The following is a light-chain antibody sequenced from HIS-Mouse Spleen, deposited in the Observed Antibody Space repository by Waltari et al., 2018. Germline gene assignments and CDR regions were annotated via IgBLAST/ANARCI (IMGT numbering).Light chain of an antibody. CDR2: EGS. CDR1: SSDVGSYNL. CDR3: CSYAGSSTWV. V-gene: IGLV2-23*01. Sequence: QSALTQPASVSGSPGQSITISCTGTSSDVGSYNLVSWYQQHPGKAPKLRIYEGSKRPSGFSNRVSGSKSGNTASRTISGLQAEDEADYYCCSYAGSSTWVFGGGTKLTVL. J-gene: IGLJ3*02.